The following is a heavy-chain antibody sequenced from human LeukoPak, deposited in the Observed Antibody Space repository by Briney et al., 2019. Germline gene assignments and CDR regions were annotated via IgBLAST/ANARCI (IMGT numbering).Heavy chain of an antibody. V-gene: IGHV1-18*01. D-gene: IGHD6-6*01. CDR1: GYTFTSYG. Sequence: ASVKVSCKASGYTFTSYGISWVRQAPGQGLEWMGWISAYNGNTNYAQKLQGRVTMTTDTSTSTAYMELRSLRSDDTAVYYCARDLPYKVAARPPFDYWGQGTLVTVSS. CDR3: ARDLPYKVAARPPFDY. J-gene: IGHJ4*02. CDR2: ISAYNGNT.